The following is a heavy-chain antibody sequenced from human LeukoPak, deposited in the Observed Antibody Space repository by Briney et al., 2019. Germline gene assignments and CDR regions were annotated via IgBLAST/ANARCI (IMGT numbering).Heavy chain of an antibody. D-gene: IGHD6-13*01. J-gene: IGHJ3*02. CDR3: ARIQLVHDAFDI. CDR2: MNPNSGNT. CDR1: GGTFSSYD. Sequence: ASVKVSCKASGGTFSSYDINWVRQATRQGLEWMGWMNPNSGNTGYAQKFQGRVTMTRNTSISTAYMELSSLRSEDTAVYYCARIQLVHDAFDIWGQGTMVTVSS. V-gene: IGHV1-8*01.